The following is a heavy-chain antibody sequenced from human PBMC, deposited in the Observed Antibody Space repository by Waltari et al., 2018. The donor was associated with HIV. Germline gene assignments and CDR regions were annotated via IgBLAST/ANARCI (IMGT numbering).Heavy chain of an antibody. CDR1: GFTFGDYA. Sequence: EVQLVESGGGLVQPGRSLRLSCTASGFTFGDYAMSWFRQAPGKGLEWVGFIRSKAYGGTTEYAASVKGRFTISRDDSKSIAYLQMNSLKTEDTAVYYCTRDQKVLRYLDWLFYWGQGTLVTVSS. J-gene: IGHJ4*02. D-gene: IGHD3-9*01. CDR2: IRSKAYGGTT. CDR3: TRDQKVLRYLDWLFY. V-gene: IGHV3-49*03.